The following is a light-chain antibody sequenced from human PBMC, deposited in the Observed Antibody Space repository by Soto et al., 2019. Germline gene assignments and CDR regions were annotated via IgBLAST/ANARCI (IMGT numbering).Light chain of an antibody. Sequence: EIVMTQSPATLSLSPGERAALSCRASQSINSELAWYQQKPGQPPRLLIYGASTRATGVPARFTGRESGSEFTLTIIGLQSEDFAVYYCQQGHNWPLTFGQGTRLEI. V-gene: IGKV3-15*01. J-gene: IGKJ2*01. CDR1: QSINSE. CDR2: GAS. CDR3: QQGHNWPLT.